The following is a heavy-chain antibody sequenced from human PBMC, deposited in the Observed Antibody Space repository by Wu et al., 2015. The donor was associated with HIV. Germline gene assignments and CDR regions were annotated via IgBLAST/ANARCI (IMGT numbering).Heavy chain of an antibody. CDR3: ARDNRAYYYDSSGSLAAFDI. CDR1: GGTFSSYA. V-gene: IGHV1-69*12. D-gene: IGHD3-22*01. J-gene: IGHJ3*02. CDR2: IIPIFGTA. Sequence: QVQLVQSGAEVKKPGSSLKVSCKASGGTFSSYAISWVRQAPGQGLEWMGGIIPIFGTANYAQKFQGRVTITADESTSTAYMELSSLRSEDTAVYYCARDNRAYYYDSSGSLAAFDIWGQGTMVTVSS.